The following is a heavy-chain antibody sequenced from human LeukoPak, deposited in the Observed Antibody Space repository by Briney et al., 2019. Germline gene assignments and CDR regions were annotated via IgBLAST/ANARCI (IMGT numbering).Heavy chain of an antibody. V-gene: IGHV3-48*03. CDR1: GFTFSSYE. D-gene: IGHD2-2*01. CDR2: ISCSGSTI. CDR3: ARPRYCSSTSCYADAFDI. Sequence: PGGALRLSCAASGFTFSSYEMNWVRQAAGKGLEWVSYISCSGSTIYYADSVEGRFTISRDNAKNSLYLQMNSLRAEDTSVYYCARPRYCSSTSCYADAFDIWGQGTMVTVSS. J-gene: IGHJ3*02.